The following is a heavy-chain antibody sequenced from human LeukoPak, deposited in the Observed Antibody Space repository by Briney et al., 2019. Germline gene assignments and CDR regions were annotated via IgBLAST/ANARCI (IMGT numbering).Heavy chain of an antibody. CDR2: IYSNGST. CDR3: ARGICGGNNYHYYHMDD. J-gene: IGHJ6*03. Sequence: SETLSLTCTVSGGSISSYYWSWIRQPAGKGLEWIGLIYSNGSTNYNPSLKSRVTMSVETSRNQFSLRLSSVTAADTAVYYCARGICGGNNYHYYHMDDWGKGTTVTVSS. V-gene: IGHV4-4*07. CDR1: GGSISSYY. D-gene: IGHD4-23*01.